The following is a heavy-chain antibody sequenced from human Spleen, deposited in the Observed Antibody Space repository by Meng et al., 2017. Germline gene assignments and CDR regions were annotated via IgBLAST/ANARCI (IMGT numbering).Heavy chain of an antibody. V-gene: IGHV4-30-4*01. Sequence: QVQLQESGPGLVKSSQTLSLTGTVSGGSISSGDYYWSWIRQSPRRDLEWIGYIYYTGSTYHNPSLKSRVTISVDKSKNQFSLKLSSVTAADTAVYYCAGRNRQPHPGGWFDPWGQGTLVTVSS. J-gene: IGHJ5*02. D-gene: IGHD1-14*01. CDR1: GGSISSGDYY. CDR2: IYYTGST. CDR3: AGRNRQPHPGGWFDP.